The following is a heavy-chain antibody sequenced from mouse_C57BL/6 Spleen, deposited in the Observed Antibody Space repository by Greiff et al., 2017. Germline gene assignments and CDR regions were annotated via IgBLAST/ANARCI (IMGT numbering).Heavy chain of an antibody. Sequence: VQLQQSGPELVKPGASVKISCKASGYAFSSSWMNWVKQRPGKGLEWIGRIYPGDGDTNYNGKFKGKATLTADKSSSTAYMQLSSLTSEDSAVXFCARSPNWDSAWFAYWGQGTLVTVSA. CDR3: ARSPNWDSAWFAY. CDR1: GYAFSSSW. V-gene: IGHV1-82*01. D-gene: IGHD4-1*02. CDR2: IYPGDGDT. J-gene: IGHJ3*01.